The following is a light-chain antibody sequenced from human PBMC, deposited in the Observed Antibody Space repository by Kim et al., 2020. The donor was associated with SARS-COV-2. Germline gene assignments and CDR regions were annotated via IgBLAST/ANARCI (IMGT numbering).Light chain of an antibody. CDR1: KLGDKY. CDR2: QDT. CDR3: QAWDSSTAV. J-gene: IGLJ3*02. Sequence: SYELTQPPSVSVSPGQTASITCSGPKLGDKYAYWYQQKPGQSPVLIIYQDTKRPSGIPERFSGSSSGNTATLTISGSQAMDEADYYCQAWDSSTAVFGGG. V-gene: IGLV3-1*01.